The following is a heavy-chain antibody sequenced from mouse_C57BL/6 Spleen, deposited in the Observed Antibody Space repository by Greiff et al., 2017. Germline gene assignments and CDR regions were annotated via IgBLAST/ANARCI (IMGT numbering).Heavy chain of an antibody. Sequence: EVKLMESEGGLVQPGSSMKLSCTASGFTFSDYYMAWVRQVPEKGLEWVANINYDGSSTYYLDSLKSRFIISRDNAKNILYLQMSSLKSEDTATYYCARDRDKYFDYWGQGTTLTVSS. CDR3: ARDRDKYFDY. J-gene: IGHJ2*01. CDR2: INYDGSST. D-gene: IGHD3-3*01. V-gene: IGHV5-16*01. CDR1: GFTFSDYY.